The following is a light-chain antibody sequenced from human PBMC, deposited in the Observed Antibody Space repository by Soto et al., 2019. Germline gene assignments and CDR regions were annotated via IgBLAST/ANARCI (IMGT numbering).Light chain of an antibody. Sequence: EIVLTQSPATLSLSPWERATLSFMASQSVSSYLAWYQQKPGQAPRLLIYDASNRATGIPARFSGSGSGTDFTLTISSLEPEDFAVYYCQQRSNWPITFGQGTRLEI. V-gene: IGKV3-11*01. CDR3: QQRSNWPIT. CDR1: QSVSSY. CDR2: DAS. J-gene: IGKJ5*01.